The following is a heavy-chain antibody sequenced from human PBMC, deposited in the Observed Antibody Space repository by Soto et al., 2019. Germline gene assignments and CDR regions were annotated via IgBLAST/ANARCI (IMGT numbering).Heavy chain of an antibody. Sequence: SETLSLTCTVSGGSIISYYWSWSLQPPGKGLEWIGYIYYSGSTNYNPSLKSRVTISVDTSKNQFSLKLSSVTAADTAVYYCARDPGYCSSTSCRDHYYYYYGMDVWGQGTTVTVSS. D-gene: IGHD2-2*01. J-gene: IGHJ6*02. CDR2: IYYSGST. V-gene: IGHV4-59*01. CDR3: ARDPGYCSSTSCRDHYYYYYGMDV. CDR1: GGSIISYY.